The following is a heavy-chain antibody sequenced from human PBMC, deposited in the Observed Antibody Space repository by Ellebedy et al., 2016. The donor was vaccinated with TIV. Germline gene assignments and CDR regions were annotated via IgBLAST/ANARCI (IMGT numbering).Heavy chain of an antibody. D-gene: IGHD4/OR15-4a*01. CDR2: LRYDRSQE. J-gene: IGHJ5*02. CDR3: AKDLFAGVDYLPSLFHS. V-gene: IGHV3-30*02. CDR1: GFTFSSYG. Sequence: GGSLRLSCAASGFTFSSYGMNWVRQAPGKGLQWVAFLRYDRSQEYYADSVKGRFTISRDNSKNTLFLQMNSLRAEDTAVYYCAKDLFAGVDYLPSLFHSWGQGAQVSVSS.